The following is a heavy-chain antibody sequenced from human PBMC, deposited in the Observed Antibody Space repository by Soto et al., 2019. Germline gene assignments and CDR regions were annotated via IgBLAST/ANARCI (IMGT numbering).Heavy chain of an antibody. D-gene: IGHD5-12*01. Sequence: QVQPVQSGAEVKKPGSSVKVSCKASGGTFSSYAISWVRQAPGQGLEWMGGIIPIFGTANYAQKFQGRVTITADESTSTAYMELSSLRSEDTAVYYCARARWLQLRGWPNYYYYGMDVWGQGTTVTVSS. J-gene: IGHJ6*02. V-gene: IGHV1-69*12. CDR1: GGTFSSYA. CDR3: ARARWLQLRGWPNYYYYGMDV. CDR2: IIPIFGTA.